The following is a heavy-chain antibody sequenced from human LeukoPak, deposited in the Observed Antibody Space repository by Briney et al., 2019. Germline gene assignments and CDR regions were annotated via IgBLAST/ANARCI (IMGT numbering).Heavy chain of an antibody. CDR1: GFTFSTYN. CDR2: ITSTSSYI. D-gene: IGHD5-18*01. J-gene: IGHJ4*02. V-gene: IGHV3-21*04. Sequence: GGSLRLSCAASGFTFSTYNMNWVRQAPGKGLEWVSSITSTSSYIYYADSVKGRFTISRDNAKNSLYLQMSSLRVEDTAVYYCARDPRGITALVDYFDYWGQGTLVTVSS. CDR3: ARDPRGITALVDYFDY.